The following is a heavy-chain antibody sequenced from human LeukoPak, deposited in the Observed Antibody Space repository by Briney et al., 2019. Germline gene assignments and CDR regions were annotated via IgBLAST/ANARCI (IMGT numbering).Heavy chain of an antibody. CDR2: IYYSGST. Sequence: SETLSLTCTVSGGSISSSSYYWGWIRQPPGKGLEWIGSIYYSGSTHYNPSLKSRVTISVDTSKNQFSLKLSSVTAADTAVYYCARSAMYYDFWSGYQTFDYWGQGTLVTVSS. V-gene: IGHV4-39*01. D-gene: IGHD3-3*01. CDR1: GGSISSSSYY. CDR3: ARSAMYYDFWSGYQTFDY. J-gene: IGHJ4*02.